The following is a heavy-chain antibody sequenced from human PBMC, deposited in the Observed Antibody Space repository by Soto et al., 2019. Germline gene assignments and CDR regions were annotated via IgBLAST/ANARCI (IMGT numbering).Heavy chain of an antibody. CDR2: ISAYNGNT. D-gene: IGHD3-10*01. V-gene: IGHV1-18*04. J-gene: IGHJ4*02. Sequence: ASVKVSCKASGYTFTSYGISWVRQAPGQGLEWMGWISAYNGNTNYAQKLQGRVTMTTDTSTSTAYMELRSLRSDDTAVYYCARVCVSDNMVRGVNCIDYWGQGNLVTVSS. CDR1: GYTFTSYG. CDR3: ARVCVSDNMVRGVNCIDY.